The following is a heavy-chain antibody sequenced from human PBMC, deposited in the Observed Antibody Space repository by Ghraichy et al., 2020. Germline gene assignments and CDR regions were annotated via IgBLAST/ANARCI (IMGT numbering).Heavy chain of an antibody. CDR3: ASLDSIMKGDRFDQ. Sequence: GGSLRLSCAASGFTFSKYWMSWVRQAPGKGLEWVANIRQDGNDKYYVGSVKGRFTISRDNAKSSLYLQMNSLRAEDTAVYYCASLDSIMKGDRFDQWGQGTLVTVSS. D-gene: IGHD3-16*01. V-gene: IGHV3-7*01. CDR2: IRQDGNDK. J-gene: IGHJ4*02. CDR1: GFTFSKYW.